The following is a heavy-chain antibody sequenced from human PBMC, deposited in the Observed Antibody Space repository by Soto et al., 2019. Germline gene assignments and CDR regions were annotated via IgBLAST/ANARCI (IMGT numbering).Heavy chain of an antibody. D-gene: IGHD2-2*01. CDR1: GGSISSGGYY. V-gene: IGHV4-31*03. CDR3: ARYPTKPYYYYGMDV. Sequence: QVQLQESGPGLVKPSQTLSLTCTVSGGSISSGGYYWSWIRQHPGKGLEWIGYIYYSGSTYYNPSPKSRVTISVDTSKNQFSLKLSSVTAADTAVYYCARYPTKPYYYYGMDVWGQGTTVTVSS. CDR2: IYYSGST. J-gene: IGHJ6*02.